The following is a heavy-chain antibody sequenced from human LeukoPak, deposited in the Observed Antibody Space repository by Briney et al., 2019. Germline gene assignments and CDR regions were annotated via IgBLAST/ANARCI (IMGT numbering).Heavy chain of an antibody. Sequence: GESLKISCKGSGYSFTSYWIGWVRQMPGKGLEWMGIIYPGDSDTRYSPSFQGQVTISADKSISTAYLQWSSLKASDTAMYYCARHRDGYKTSHYASFDYWGQGTLVTVSS. V-gene: IGHV5-51*01. CDR1: GYSFTSYW. CDR2: IYPGDSDT. D-gene: IGHD3-10*01. CDR3: ARHRDGYKTSHYASFDY. J-gene: IGHJ4*02.